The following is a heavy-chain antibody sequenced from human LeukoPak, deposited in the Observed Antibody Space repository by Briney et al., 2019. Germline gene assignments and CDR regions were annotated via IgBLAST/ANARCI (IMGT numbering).Heavy chain of an antibody. CDR1: GGSFSGYY. D-gene: IGHD3-22*01. CDR3: ASSYYDSSGYYFDYYYGMDV. V-gene: IGHV4-34*01. CDR2: INHSGST. Sequence: SETLSLTCAVYGGSFSGYYWSWIRQPPGKGLEWIGEINHSGSTNYNPSLKSRVTISVDTSKNQFSLKLSSVTAADMAVYYCASSYYDSSGYYFDYYYGMDVWGQGTTVTVSS. J-gene: IGHJ6*02.